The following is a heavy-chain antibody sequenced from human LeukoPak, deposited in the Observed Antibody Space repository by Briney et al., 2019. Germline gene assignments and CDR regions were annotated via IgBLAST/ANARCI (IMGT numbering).Heavy chain of an antibody. D-gene: IGHD3-9*01. CDR3: ARAHYDILTAYGFDY. Sequence: PGGSLRLSCAASGFTFSSYEMNWVRQAPGKGLEWVSYISSSGSTIYYADSVKGRFTISRDNAKNSLYLQMNSLRAEDTAVYYCARAHYDILTAYGFDYWGQGTLATVSS. CDR1: GFTFSSYE. V-gene: IGHV3-48*03. J-gene: IGHJ4*02. CDR2: ISSSGSTI.